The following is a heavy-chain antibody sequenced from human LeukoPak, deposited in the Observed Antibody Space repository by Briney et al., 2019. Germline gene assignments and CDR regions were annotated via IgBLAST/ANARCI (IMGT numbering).Heavy chain of an antibody. D-gene: IGHD3-3*01. CDR1: GFTFSSYS. V-gene: IGHV3-21*01. Sequence: KSGGSLRHSCAASGFTFSSYSMNWVRQAPGKGLEWVSSISSSSSYIYYADSVKGRFTISRDNAKNSLYLQMNSLRAEDTAVYYCARTFGVVGVSDHWGQGTLVTVSS. CDR2: ISSSSSYI. J-gene: IGHJ4*02. CDR3: ARTFGVVGVSDH.